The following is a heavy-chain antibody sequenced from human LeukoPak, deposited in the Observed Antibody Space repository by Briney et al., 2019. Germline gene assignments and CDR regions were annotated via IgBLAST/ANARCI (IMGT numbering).Heavy chain of an antibody. V-gene: IGHV4-4*02. CDR1: GGSITNDNW. D-gene: IGHD3-3*01. CDR2: IYHSGST. J-gene: IGHJ4*02. Sequence: SETLSLTCAVTGGSITNDNWWSWVRQPPGKGLEWIGEIYHSGSTKCNPSLKSRVIMSVDKSKNQFSLNLTSVTAADTAVYYCARDTIFGTDYWGQGTLVTVPS. CDR3: ARDTIFGTDY.